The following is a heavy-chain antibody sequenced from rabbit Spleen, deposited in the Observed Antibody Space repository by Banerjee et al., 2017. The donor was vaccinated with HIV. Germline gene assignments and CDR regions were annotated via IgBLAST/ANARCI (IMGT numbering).Heavy chain of an antibody. D-gene: IGHD4-1*01. J-gene: IGHJ4*01. CDR2: IDTGSSGST. V-gene: IGHV1S40*01. CDR3: ARETSSGWGIISFYFSL. CDR1: GVSFSGDSY. Sequence: QSLEESGGDLVKPGASLTLTCIASGVSFSGDSYMCWVRQAPGKGLEWIACIDTGSSGSTYSATWAKGRFTISKSSSTTVTLQMTGLTAADTATYFCARETSSGWGIISFYFSLWGPGTLVTVS.